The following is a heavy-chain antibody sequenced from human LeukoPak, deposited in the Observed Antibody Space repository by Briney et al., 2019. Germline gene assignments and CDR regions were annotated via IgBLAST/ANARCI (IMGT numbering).Heavy chain of an antibody. Sequence: PSETLSLTCTVSGGSISSYYWSWIRQPPGKGLEWIGYIYYSGSTNYNPPLKSRVTISVDTSKNQFSLKLSSVTAADTAVYYCARDYGYYYGMDVWGQGTTVTVSS. CDR3: ARDYGYYYGMDV. CDR2: IYYSGST. D-gene: IGHD3-10*01. V-gene: IGHV4-59*01. CDR1: GGSISSYY. J-gene: IGHJ6*02.